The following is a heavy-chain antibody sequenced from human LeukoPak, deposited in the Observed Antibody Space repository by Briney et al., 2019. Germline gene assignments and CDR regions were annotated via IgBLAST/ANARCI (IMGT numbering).Heavy chain of an antibody. CDR1: GFTFSSYA. D-gene: IGHD6-13*01. V-gene: IGHV3-21*01. Sequence: GGSLRLSCAASGFTFSSYAMSWVRQAPGKGLEWVSSISSSSSYIYYADSVKGRFTISRDNAKNSLYLQMNSLRAEDTAVYYCARAMEQQLFDAFDIWGQGTMVTVSS. CDR3: ARAMEQQLFDAFDI. J-gene: IGHJ3*02. CDR2: ISSSSSYI.